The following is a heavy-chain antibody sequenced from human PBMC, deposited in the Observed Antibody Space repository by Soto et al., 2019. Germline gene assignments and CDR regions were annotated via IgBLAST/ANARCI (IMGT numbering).Heavy chain of an antibody. CDR3: ARGKDDFWSGYYLDY. CDR2: ISAYNGNT. J-gene: IGHJ4*02. CDR1: GYTFTSYG. V-gene: IGHV1-18*01. D-gene: IGHD3-3*01. Sequence: ASVKVSCKASGYTFTSYGISWVRQAPGQGLEWMGWISAYNGNTNYAQKLQGRVTMTTDTSTSTAYMELRSLRSDDTAVYYCARGKDDFWSGYYLDYWGQGTLVTVSS.